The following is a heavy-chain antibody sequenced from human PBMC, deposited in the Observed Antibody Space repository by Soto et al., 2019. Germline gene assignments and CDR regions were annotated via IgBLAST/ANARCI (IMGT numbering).Heavy chain of an antibody. D-gene: IGHD6-13*01. CDR1: GFTFSSYG. J-gene: IGHJ6*02. CDR2: IWYDGSNK. V-gene: IGHV3-33*01. Sequence: QVQLVESGGGVVQPGRSLRLSCAASGFTFSSYGMHWVRQAPGKGLEWVAVIWYDGSNKYYADSVKGRFTISRDNYKNALYLQMNSLRAEDTAVYYCARDIAAAGTSYYYYGMDVWGQGTTVTVSS. CDR3: ARDIAAAGTSYYYYGMDV.